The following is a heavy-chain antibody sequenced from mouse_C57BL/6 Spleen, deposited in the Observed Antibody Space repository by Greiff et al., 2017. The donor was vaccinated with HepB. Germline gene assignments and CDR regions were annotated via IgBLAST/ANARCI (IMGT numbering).Heavy chain of an antibody. J-gene: IGHJ3*01. CDR2: IRNKANGYTT. D-gene: IGHD1-1*01. CDR3: AREYYYGSSGFAY. V-gene: IGHV7-3*01. CDR1: GFTFTDYY. Sequence: EVKLVESGGGLVQSGGSLSLSCAASGFTFTDYYMSWVRQPPGKALEWLGFIRNKANGYTTEYSASVKGRFTISRDNSQSILYLQMNALRAEDSATSYCAREYYYGSSGFAYLGQGTLVTVSA.